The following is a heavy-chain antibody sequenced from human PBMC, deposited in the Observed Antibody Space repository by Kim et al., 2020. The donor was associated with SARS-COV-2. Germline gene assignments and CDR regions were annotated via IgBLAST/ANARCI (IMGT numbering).Heavy chain of an antibody. V-gene: IGHV4-34*01. CDR2: INHSGST. J-gene: IGHJ4*02. CDR3: ARGSNSNEQWGNKGPVGY. CDR1: GGSFSGYY. D-gene: IGHD6-19*01. Sequence: SETLSLTCAVYGGSFSGYYWSWIRQPPGKGLEWIGEINHSGSTNYNPSLKSRVTISVDTSKNQFSLKLSSVTAADTAVYYCARGSNSNEQWGNKGPVGYWGQGTLVTVSS.